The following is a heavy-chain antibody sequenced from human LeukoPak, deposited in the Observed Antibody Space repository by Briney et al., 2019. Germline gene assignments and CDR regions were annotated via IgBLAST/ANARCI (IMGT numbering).Heavy chain of an antibody. V-gene: IGHV4-39*07. Sequence: SSETLSLTCTVSGGSISSSSYYWGWIRQPPGKGLEWIVSIYYSGSTYYNPSLKSRVTISVDTSKNQFSLKLSSVTAADTAVYYCARDFAYCTSTSCYGDWFDPWGQRTLVTVSS. CDR2: IYYSGST. D-gene: IGHD2-2*01. J-gene: IGHJ5*02. CDR1: GGSISSSSYY. CDR3: ARDFAYCTSTSCYGDWFDP.